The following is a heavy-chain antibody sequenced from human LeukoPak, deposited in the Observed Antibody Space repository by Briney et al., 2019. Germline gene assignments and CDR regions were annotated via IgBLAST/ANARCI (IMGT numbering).Heavy chain of an antibody. V-gene: IGHV1-69*13. CDR1: GGTFSSYA. D-gene: IGHD6-19*01. CDR3: ARGSSSGWFDAATFDY. Sequence: SVKVSCKASGGTFSSYAISWVRQAPGQGLEWMGGIIPIFGTANYAQKFQGRVTITADESTSTAYMELSSLRSEDTAVYYCARGSSSGWFDAATFDYWGQGTLATVSS. CDR2: IIPIFGTA. J-gene: IGHJ4*02.